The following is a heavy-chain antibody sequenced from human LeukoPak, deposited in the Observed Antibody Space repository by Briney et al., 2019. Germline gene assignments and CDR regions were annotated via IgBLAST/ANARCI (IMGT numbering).Heavy chain of an antibody. D-gene: IGHD3-22*01. Sequence: KSSETLSLTCTVSGGFISNSNYYWGWIRQPPGKGLEWIGSIYYSGRTYYNPSLNSRVTISVDTSNNQFSLKLNSVTAADTAVYYCVRLYYYARSRPPLWGQGTLVIVSS. J-gene: IGHJ4*02. V-gene: IGHV4-39*01. CDR2: IYYSGRT. CDR1: GGFISNSNYY. CDR3: VRLYYYARSRPPL.